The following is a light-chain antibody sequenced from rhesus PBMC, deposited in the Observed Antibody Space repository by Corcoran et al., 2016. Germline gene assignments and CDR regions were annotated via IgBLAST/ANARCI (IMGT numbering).Light chain of an antibody. CDR1: QGISSW. J-gene: IGKJ1*01. V-gene: IGKV1-18*01. Sequence: DIQMTQSPSSLSASVGDKVTITCRASQGISSWLAWYQQKPGKAPKLLIYAASSLQSGVPSRFSGSGSGTGYTLTISSLQPEYFATYYCQQGYNTPWTFGQGTKVEIK. CDR3: QQGYNTPWT. CDR2: AAS.